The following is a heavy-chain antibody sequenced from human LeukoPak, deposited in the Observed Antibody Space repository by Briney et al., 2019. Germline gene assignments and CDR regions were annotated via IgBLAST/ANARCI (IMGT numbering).Heavy chain of an antibody. V-gene: IGHV1-2*06. CDR1: GYTFTGYY. J-gene: IGHJ4*02. Sequence: ASVKVSCKASGYTFTGYYMHWVRQAPGQGLEWMGRINPNSGGTNYAQKLQGRVTMTTDTSTSTAYMELRSLRSDDTAVYYCARGRYCSSTSCPYFDYWGQGTLVTVSS. D-gene: IGHD2-2*01. CDR2: INPNSGGT. CDR3: ARGRYCSSTSCPYFDY.